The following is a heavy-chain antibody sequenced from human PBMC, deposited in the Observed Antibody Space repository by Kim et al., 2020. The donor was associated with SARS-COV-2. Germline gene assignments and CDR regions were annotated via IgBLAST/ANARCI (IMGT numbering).Heavy chain of an antibody. CDR2: ISYDGSNK. J-gene: IGHJ6*02. V-gene: IGHV3-30-3*01. Sequence: GGSLRLSCAASGFTFSSYAMHWVRQAPGKGLEWVAVISYDGSNKYYADSVKGRFTISRDNSKNTLYLQMNSLRAEDTAVYYCARVLDTPYYDILTGYYTSYYYGMDVWGQGTTVTVSS. CDR1: GFTFSSYA. D-gene: IGHD3-9*01. CDR3: ARVLDTPYYDILTGYYTSYYYGMDV.